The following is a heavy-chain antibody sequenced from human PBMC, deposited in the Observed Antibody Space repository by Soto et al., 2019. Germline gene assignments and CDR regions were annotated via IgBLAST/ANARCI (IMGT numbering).Heavy chain of an antibody. V-gene: IGHV1-18*01. D-gene: IGHD4-4*01. J-gene: IGHJ4*02. CDR3: PRDGAGRDYSTYGGD. Sequence: QVQLVQSGAEVKKPGASVKVSCKASGYTFTSYGISWVRQAPGQGLEWMGWISAYNGNTNYAQKLKARVTRTTTPSTRTAYRELGSLRSDETAVNYCPRDGAGRDYSTYGGDWAQGTLVTVSS. CDR1: GYTFTSYG. CDR2: ISAYNGNT.